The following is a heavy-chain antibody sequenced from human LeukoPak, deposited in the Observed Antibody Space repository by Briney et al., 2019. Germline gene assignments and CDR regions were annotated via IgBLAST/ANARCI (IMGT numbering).Heavy chain of an antibody. J-gene: IGHJ5*02. D-gene: IGHD3-22*01. CDR3: ARSGGYWSGNWFDP. CDR2: ISRSGSTI. CDR1: GSTFSDYY. V-gene: IGHV3-11*01. Sequence: GGSLRLSCAVSGSTFSDYYMSWIRQARGEGLECVSYISRSGSTIYNLYSVKGRFSLSRDNAKNSLYLQMNSLRAEDTAVYYCARSGGYWSGNWFDPWGQGTQVTVSS.